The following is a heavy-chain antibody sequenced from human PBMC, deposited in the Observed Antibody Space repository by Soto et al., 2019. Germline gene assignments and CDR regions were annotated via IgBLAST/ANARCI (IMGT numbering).Heavy chain of an antibody. V-gene: IGHV4-59*01. CDR2: IYYSGST. D-gene: IGHD6-13*01. CDR3: ARVNSSWGQYYYYGMDV. CDR1: GGSISSYY. J-gene: IGHJ6*02. Sequence: TSETLSLTCTVSGGSISSYYWSWIRQPPGKGLEWIGYIYYSGSTNYNPSLKSRVTISVDTSKNQFSLKLSSVTAADTAVYYCARVNSSWGQYYYYGMDVWGQGTTVTVSS.